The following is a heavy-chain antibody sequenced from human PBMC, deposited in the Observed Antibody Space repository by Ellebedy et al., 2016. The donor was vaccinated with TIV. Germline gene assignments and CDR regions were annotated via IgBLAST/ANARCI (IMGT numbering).Heavy chain of an antibody. J-gene: IGHJ4*02. CDR1: TFSSYA. CDR3: TRQTYSYDGSTYYFEY. V-gene: IGHV4-39*01. D-gene: IGHD3-22*01. CDR2: VNYRLT. Sequence: TFSSYAMSWVRQAPGKGLEWIGGVNYRLTHYNPSLKSRVTVSADTSKNQFSLKLSSVTAADTAVYYCTRQTYSYDGSTYYFEYWGQGTLVTVSS.